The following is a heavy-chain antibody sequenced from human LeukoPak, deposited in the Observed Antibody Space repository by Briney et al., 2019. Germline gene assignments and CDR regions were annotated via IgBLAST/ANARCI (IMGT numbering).Heavy chain of an antibody. V-gene: IGHV3-21*01. J-gene: IGHJ6*03. CDR3: ARDPGYCSGGSCYLWDSYYYYYMDV. D-gene: IGHD2-15*01. Sequence: GGSLRLSCAASGFTFSNYVMNWVRQAPGKGLEWVPSISSSSSYIYYADSVKGRFTISRDNAKNSLYLQMNSLRAEDTAVYYCARDPGYCSGGSCYLWDSYYYYYMDVWGKGTTVTVSS. CDR1: GFTFSNYV. CDR2: ISSSSSYI.